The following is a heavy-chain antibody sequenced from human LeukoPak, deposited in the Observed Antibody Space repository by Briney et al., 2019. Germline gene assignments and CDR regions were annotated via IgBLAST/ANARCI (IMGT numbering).Heavy chain of an antibody. CDR3: ANSASSYCSGTSCLKYYFDY. CDR2: IAYDGSNK. CDR1: GGSISSGGYY. J-gene: IGHJ4*02. Sequence: LSLTCTVSGGSISSGGYYWSWIRQAPGKGLEWMAVIAYDGSNKYYADPVKGRFTISRDNSKNTLYLQMNSLRAADTAVYYCANSASSYCSGTSCLKYYFDYWGQGTLVTVSS. D-gene: IGHD2-2*01. V-gene: IGHV3-30*18.